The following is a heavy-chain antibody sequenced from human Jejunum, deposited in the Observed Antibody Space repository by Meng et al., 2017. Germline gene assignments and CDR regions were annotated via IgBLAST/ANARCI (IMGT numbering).Heavy chain of an antibody. Sequence: GGSLRLSCAASGFTFSSYEMNWVRQAPGKGLEWVSYISSSGSTIYYADSVKGRFTISRDNDKNSLHLQMNSLRAEDTAVYYCARVYGGNSGALYWGQGTLVTVSS. D-gene: IGHD4-23*01. CDR1: GFTFSSYE. J-gene: IGHJ4*02. CDR3: ARVYGGNSGALY. CDR2: ISSSGSTI. V-gene: IGHV3-48*03.